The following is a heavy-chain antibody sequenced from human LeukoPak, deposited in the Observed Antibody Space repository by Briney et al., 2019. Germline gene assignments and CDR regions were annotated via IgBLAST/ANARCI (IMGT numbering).Heavy chain of an antibody. D-gene: IGHD3-10*01. CDR2: IYYSGST. J-gene: IGHJ4*02. V-gene: IGHV4-30-4*01. CDR3: ARSPTLLDRYGSGSYSLLDY. CDR1: GGSISSGDYY. Sequence: SETLSLTCTVSGGSISSGDYYWSWIRQPPGKGLEWIGYIYYSGSTYYNPSLKSRVTISVDTSKNQFSLKLSSVTAADTAVYYCARSPTLLDRYGSGSYSLLDYWGQGTLVTVSS.